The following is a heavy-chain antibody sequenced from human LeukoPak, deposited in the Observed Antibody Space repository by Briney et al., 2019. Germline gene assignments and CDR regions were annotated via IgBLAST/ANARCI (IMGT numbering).Heavy chain of an antibody. Sequence: GGPLRLSCAASEFTFSSNSMNWVRQAPGKGLEWVSYISSSSSTIYYADSVKGRFTISRDNAKNSLYLQMNSLRAEDTAVYYCARVRRYDIFPTGGPYYYYYYMDVWGKGTTVTISS. V-gene: IGHV3-48*01. CDR1: EFTFSSNS. CDR2: ISSSSSTI. D-gene: IGHD3-9*01. CDR3: ARVRRYDIFPTGGPYYYYYYMDV. J-gene: IGHJ6*03.